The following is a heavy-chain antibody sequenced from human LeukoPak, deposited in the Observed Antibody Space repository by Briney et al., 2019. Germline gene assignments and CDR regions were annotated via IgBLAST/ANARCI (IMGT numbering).Heavy chain of an antibody. D-gene: IGHD6-19*01. CDR2: ISSSSSPI. J-gene: IGHJ4*02. CDR1: GFTFSSYS. Sequence: QPGRSLRLSCAASGFTFSSYSMNWVRQAPGKGLEWVSFISSSSSPIYYADSVKGRFTISRDNAKDSVSLQMNSLSDEDTAVYYCARGGLEWLSYWGQGTLVTVSS. CDR3: ARGGLEWLSY. V-gene: IGHV3-48*02.